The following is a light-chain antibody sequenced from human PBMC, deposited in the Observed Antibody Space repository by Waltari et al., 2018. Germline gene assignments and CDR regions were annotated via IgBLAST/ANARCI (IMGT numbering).Light chain of an antibody. Sequence: QSVLTQPSSASGTPGQEITISCSGGSSNIGTNIVNWYQQLPGTAPKLHIFTNNQRPSGVPDRFSGSRSGTSASLAISGLQSEDDETAYYCTAWDDSLNTWVFGGGTKLTVL. V-gene: IGLV1-44*01. CDR2: TNN. CDR1: SSNIGTNI. CDR3: TAWDDSLNTWV. J-gene: IGLJ3*02.